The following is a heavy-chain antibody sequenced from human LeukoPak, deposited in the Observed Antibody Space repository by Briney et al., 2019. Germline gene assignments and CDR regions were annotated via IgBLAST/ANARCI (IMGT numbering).Heavy chain of an antibody. Sequence: SETLSLTCSVSGDSVTKYYWSWIRQPPGKGLEWIGYVSYDGTTNYTPSLRSRVIMAVETAINNISLRLTSVTAADTAVYYCARLDCHGDGCYNHWGQGTLVTVSS. D-gene: IGHD2-21*01. V-gene: IGHV4-59*08. CDR2: VSYDGTT. CDR1: GDSVTKYY. CDR3: ARLDCHGDGCYNH. J-gene: IGHJ4*02.